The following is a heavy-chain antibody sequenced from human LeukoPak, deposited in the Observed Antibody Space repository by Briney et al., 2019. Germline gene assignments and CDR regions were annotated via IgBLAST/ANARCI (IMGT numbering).Heavy chain of an antibody. J-gene: IGHJ5*02. Sequence: ASVKVSCKASGYTFTGDYMHWVRQAPGEGLEWMGWINPNSGGTNYAQKFQGRVTMTRDTSISTAYMELSRLRSDDTAVYYCAKFKGGDVAGIDPWGQGTLVTVSS. D-gene: IGHD3-16*01. CDR1: GYTFTGDY. CDR3: AKFKGGDVAGIDP. V-gene: IGHV1-2*02. CDR2: INPNSGGT.